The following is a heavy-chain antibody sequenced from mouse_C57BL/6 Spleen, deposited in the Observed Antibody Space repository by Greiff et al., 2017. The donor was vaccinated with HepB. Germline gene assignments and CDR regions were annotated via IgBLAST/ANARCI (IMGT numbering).Heavy chain of an antibody. V-gene: IGHV1-52*01. J-gene: IGHJ1*03. CDR2: IDPSDSET. Sequence: QVQLQQPGAELVRPGSSVKLSCKASGYTFTSYWMHWVKQRPIQGLEWIGNIDPSDSETHYNQKFKDKATLTVDKSSSTAYMQLSSLTSEDSAIYYCATIHRDWYFDVWGTGTTVTVSS. CDR1: GYTFTSYW. CDR3: ATIHRDWYFDV.